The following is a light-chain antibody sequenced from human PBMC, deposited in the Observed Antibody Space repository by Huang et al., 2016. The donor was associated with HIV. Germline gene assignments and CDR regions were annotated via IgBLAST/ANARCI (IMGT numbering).Light chain of an antibody. CDR2: ATS. CDR3: QQYHTIPWT. J-gene: IGKJ1*01. Sequence: DIQMTQSPSSLSASVGDRVTITCRATQGIGNSLAWYQQKPGKAPRLLLYATSRLERCVPSRFSGSGSGTHYTLTINTLQPEDIGSYYCQQYHTIPWTFGQGTKVEVK. CDR1: QGIGNS. V-gene: IGKV1-NL1*01.